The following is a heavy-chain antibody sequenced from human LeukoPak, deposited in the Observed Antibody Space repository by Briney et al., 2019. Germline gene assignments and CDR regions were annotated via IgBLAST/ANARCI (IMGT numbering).Heavy chain of an antibody. CDR1: GGSISSYY. CDR2: ISSSSTI. J-gene: IGHJ4*02. CDR3: ARERAAAEQPNFDY. D-gene: IGHD6-13*01. V-gene: IGHV3-69-1*01. Sequence: PSETLSLTCTVSGGSISSYYWSWIRQPPGKGLEWVSCISSSSTIYYADSVKGRFTISRDNAKNSLYLQMNSLRAEDTAVYYCARERAAAEQPNFDYWGQGTLVTVSS.